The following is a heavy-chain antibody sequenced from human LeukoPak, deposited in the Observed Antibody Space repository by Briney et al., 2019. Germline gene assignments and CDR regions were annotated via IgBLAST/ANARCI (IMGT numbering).Heavy chain of an antibody. J-gene: IGHJ4*02. V-gene: IGHV4-39*01. CDR2: IYYSGST. CDR1: GGSISSSSYY. CDR3: ARPRYSGWYRYYFDY. Sequence: SETLSLTCTVSGGSISSSSYYWGWIRQPPGKGLEWIGSIYYSGSTYYNPSLKSRVTISVDTSKNQFSLKLSSVTAADTAVYYRARPRYSGWYRYYFDYWGQGTLVTVSS. D-gene: IGHD6-19*01.